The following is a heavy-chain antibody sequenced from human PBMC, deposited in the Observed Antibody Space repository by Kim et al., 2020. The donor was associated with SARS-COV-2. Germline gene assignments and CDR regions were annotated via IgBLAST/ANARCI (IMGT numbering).Heavy chain of an antibody. CDR3: ARERYCSGGSCYDYYYYGMDV. Sequence: SETLSLTCTVSGGSISSGDYYWSWIRQPPGKGLEWIGYIYYSGSTYYNPSLKSRVTISVDTSKNQFSLKLSSVTAADTAVYYCARERYCSGGSCYDYYYYGMDVWGQGTTVTVSS. CDR1: GGSISSGDYY. D-gene: IGHD2-15*01. CDR2: IYYSGST. V-gene: IGHV4-30-4*01. J-gene: IGHJ6*02.